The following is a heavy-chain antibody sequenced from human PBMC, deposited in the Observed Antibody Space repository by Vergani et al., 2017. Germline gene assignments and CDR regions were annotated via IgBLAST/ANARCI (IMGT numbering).Heavy chain of an antibody. CDR1: GFTFSSYA. Sequence: EVQLLESGGGLVQPGGSLRLSCAASGFTFSSYAMSWVRQAPGKGLEWVSAIRGSGGSTYDADSVKGRFTISRENSKNTLSLQMNSLRAEDTAVYYCAKDLTVTYYYDSSGSPDAFDIWGQGTMVTVSS. J-gene: IGHJ3*02. D-gene: IGHD3-22*01. CDR2: IRGSGGST. V-gene: IGHV3-23*01. CDR3: AKDLTVTYYYDSSGSPDAFDI.